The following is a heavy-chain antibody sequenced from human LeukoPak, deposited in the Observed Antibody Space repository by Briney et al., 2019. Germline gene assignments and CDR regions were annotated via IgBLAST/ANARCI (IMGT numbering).Heavy chain of an antibody. J-gene: IGHJ5*02. V-gene: IGHV4-34*01. CDR1: GGSFSGYS. CDR3: ARGEYNYGGHNWFDP. CDR2: INHSGST. Sequence: SETLSLTCAVYGGSFSGYSWSWIRQPPGKGLEWIGEINHSGSTNYNPSLKSRVTISVDTSKNQASLKLSSVTAADTVAYYCARGEYNYGGHNWFDPRGQGILVTVSS. D-gene: IGHD5-18*01.